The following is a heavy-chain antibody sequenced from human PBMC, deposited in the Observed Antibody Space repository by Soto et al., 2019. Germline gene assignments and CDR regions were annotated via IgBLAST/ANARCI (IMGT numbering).Heavy chain of an antibody. CDR3: AGSIAAAGTFGPQGY. Sequence: GGSLRLSCAASGFTFSSYAMSWVRQAPGKGLEWVSAISGSGGSTYYADSVKGRFTISRDNSKNTLYLQMNSLRAEDTAVYYCAGSIAAAGTFGPQGYWGQGTLVTVSS. J-gene: IGHJ4*02. CDR1: GFTFSSYA. CDR2: ISGSGGST. V-gene: IGHV3-23*01. D-gene: IGHD6-13*01.